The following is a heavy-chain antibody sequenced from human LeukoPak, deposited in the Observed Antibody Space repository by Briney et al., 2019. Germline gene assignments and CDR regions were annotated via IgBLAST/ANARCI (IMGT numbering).Heavy chain of an antibody. CDR3: ARPRVTETFDGFDI. CDR1: GGSISSSNYY. CDR2: IYSSGST. D-gene: IGHD2-21*02. Sequence: SETLSLTCTVSGGSISSSNYYWGWIRQIPGEGLDWIGSIYSSGSTYYNPSLKSRVTISVDSSKNQFSLRLYSVTAADTAVYYCARPRVTETFDGFDIWGQGTMVTVSS. J-gene: IGHJ3*02. V-gene: IGHV4-39*01.